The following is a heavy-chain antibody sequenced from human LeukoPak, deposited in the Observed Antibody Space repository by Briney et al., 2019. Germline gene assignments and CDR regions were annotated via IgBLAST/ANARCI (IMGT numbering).Heavy chain of an antibody. CDR1: GFTFSSYW. CDR2: IKQDGSEK. J-gene: IGHJ3*02. Sequence: GGSLRLSCAASGFTFSSYWMSWVRQAPGKGLEWVANIKQDGSEKYYVDSVKGRFTISRDNAKNSLYLQMNSLRAEDTAVYYCTSHTGTGDAFRPFHIWGQGTMVTVSS. CDR3: TSHTGTGDAFRPFHI. V-gene: IGHV3-7*01. D-gene: IGHD2-21*02.